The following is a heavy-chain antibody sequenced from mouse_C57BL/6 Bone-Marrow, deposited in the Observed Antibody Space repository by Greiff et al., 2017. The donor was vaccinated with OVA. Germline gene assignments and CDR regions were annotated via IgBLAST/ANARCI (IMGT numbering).Heavy chain of an antibody. J-gene: IGHJ2*01. D-gene: IGHD1-1*02. CDR2: INPYNGDT. V-gene: IGHV1-20*01. CDR1: GYSFTGYF. Sequence: VQLKESGPELVKPGDSVKISCKASGYSFTGYFMNWVMQSHGKSLEWIGRINPYNGDTFYNQKFKGKATLTVDKSSSTAHMELRSLTSEDSAVYYCARKRNGWGFDYWGQGTTLTVSS. CDR3: ARKRNGWGFDY.